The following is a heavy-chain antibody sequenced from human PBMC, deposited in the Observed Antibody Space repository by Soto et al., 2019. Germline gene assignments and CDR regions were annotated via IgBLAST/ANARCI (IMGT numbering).Heavy chain of an antibody. J-gene: IGHJ5*01. CDR3: AKDRRAGGNSAFYFDF. CDR1: GFKFSSYA. V-gene: IGHV3-23*01. CDR2: ISATGGGT. D-gene: IGHD3-16*01. Sequence: RLSCAASGFKFSSYAMSWVRQAPGKGLEWVSLISATGGGTYYADSVKGRFTISRDNSDNTLYLQVHSLRAEDTAVYYCAKDRRAGGNSAFYFDFWGKGAQVTVS.